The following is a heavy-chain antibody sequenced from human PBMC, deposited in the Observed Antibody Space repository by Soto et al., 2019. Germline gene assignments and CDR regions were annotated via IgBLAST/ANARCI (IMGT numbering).Heavy chain of an antibody. V-gene: IGHV1-24*01. CDR1: GYTVTELS. D-gene: IGHD3-10*01. Sequence: ASVKVSCKVSGYTVTELSMHWVRQAPGKGLEWMGGFDPEDGETIYAQKFQGRVTMTEDTSTDTAYMELSSLRSEDTAVYYCATNDYYGSGSYHAFDIWAKGQWSPSPQ. CDR3: ATNDYYGSGSYHAFDI. J-gene: IGHJ3*02. CDR2: FDPEDGET.